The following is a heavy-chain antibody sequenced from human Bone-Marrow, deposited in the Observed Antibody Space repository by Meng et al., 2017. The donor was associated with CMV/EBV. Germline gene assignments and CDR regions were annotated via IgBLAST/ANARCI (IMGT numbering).Heavy chain of an antibody. Sequence: SETLSLTCTVSGGSISSYYWSWIRQPPGKGLEWIWYIYYSGSTNYNPSLKSRVTISVDTSKNQFSLKLSSVTAADTAVYYCARESSSSAYYYYYGMDVWGQGTTVTVSS. V-gene: IGHV4-59*01. J-gene: IGHJ6*02. D-gene: IGHD6-6*01. CDR1: GGSISSYY. CDR3: ARESSSSAYYYYYGMDV. CDR2: IYYSGST.